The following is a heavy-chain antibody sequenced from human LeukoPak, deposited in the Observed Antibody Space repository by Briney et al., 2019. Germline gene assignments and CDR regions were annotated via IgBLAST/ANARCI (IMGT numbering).Heavy chain of an antibody. V-gene: IGHV3-9*01. J-gene: IGHJ4*02. Sequence: PGGSLRLSCAASGFTFDDYAMHWVRQAPGKGLEWVSGISWNSGSIGYADSVKGRFTISRDNAKNSLYLQMNSLRAEDTAVYYCARVSGNSYYFDYWGQGTLVTVSS. CDR3: ARVSGNSYYFDY. CDR1: GFTFDDYA. CDR2: ISWNSGSI. D-gene: IGHD4-23*01.